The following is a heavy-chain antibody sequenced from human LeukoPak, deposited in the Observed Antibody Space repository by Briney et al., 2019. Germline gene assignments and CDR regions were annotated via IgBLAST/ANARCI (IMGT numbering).Heavy chain of an antibody. CDR2: INPNSGGT. J-gene: IGHJ4*02. V-gene: IGHV1-2*02. CDR3: ALVATMTVDY. D-gene: IGHD5-12*01. CDR1: FTXXX. Sequence: FTXXXMHWVRQAPGQGLEWMGWINPNSGGTNYAQKFQGRVTMTRDTSISTAYMELSRLRSDDTAVYYCALVATMTVDYWGQGTLVTVSS.